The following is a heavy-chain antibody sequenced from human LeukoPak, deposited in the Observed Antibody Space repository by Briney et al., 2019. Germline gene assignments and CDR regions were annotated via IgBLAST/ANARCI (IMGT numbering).Heavy chain of an antibody. J-gene: IGHJ4*02. V-gene: IGHV3-48*03. CDR3: ARDSYYYDSSGYYNY. D-gene: IGHD3-22*01. CDR2: ISSSGSTI. Sequence: GGSLRLSCAASGFTFSSYEMNWVRQAPGKGLEWVSYISSSGSTIYYADSVKGRFTISRDNPKNSLYMQMNSLRAEDTAVYYCARDSYYYDSSGYYNYWGQGTLVTVSS. CDR1: GFTFSSYE.